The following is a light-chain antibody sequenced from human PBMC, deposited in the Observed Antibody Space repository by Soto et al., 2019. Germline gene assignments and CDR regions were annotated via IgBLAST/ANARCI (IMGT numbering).Light chain of an antibody. CDR2: AAS. J-gene: IGKJ1*01. V-gene: IGKV1-39*01. CDR1: QNISTY. CDR3: QQSYKYWT. Sequence: DIQMTQSPSSLSASVGDKVTITCRASQNISTYLNWYQQKPGKAPNLLIYAASILQSGVPSRFSGVGSGTDFTLTISSLQPEDLATYYCQQSYKYWTFGQGTKVEIK.